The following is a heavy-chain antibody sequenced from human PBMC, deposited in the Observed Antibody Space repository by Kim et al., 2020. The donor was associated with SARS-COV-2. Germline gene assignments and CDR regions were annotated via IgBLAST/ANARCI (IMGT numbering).Heavy chain of an antibody. CDR3: ARITMGRGVIIKPFDY. J-gene: IGHJ4*02. V-gene: IGHV4-34*01. Sequence: VSSRVTISVDTSKNQFSLKLSSVNAADTAVYYFARITMGRGVIIKPFDYWGQGTLVTVSS. D-gene: IGHD3-10*01.